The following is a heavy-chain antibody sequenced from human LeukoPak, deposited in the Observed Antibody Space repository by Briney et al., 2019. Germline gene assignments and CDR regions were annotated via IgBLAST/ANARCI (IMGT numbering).Heavy chain of an antibody. CDR3: ARAGIPTVTFDP. D-gene: IGHD5-12*01. Sequence: SGTLSLTCTVSGGSISSSSYYWGWIRQPPGKGLEWIGSIYYSGSTYYNPSLKSRVTISVDTSKNQFSLKLSSVTAADTAVYYCARAGIPTVTFDPWGQGTLVTVSS. V-gene: IGHV4-39*07. CDR1: GGSISSSSYY. CDR2: IYYSGST. J-gene: IGHJ5*02.